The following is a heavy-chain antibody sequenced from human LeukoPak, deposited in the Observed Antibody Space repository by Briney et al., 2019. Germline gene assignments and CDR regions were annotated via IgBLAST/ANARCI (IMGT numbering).Heavy chain of an antibody. CDR2: INPNSGGT. J-gene: IGHJ5*02. Sequence: ASVKVSCKASGYTFTGYYMHWVRQAPGQGLEWMGWINPNSGGTNYAQKFQGRVTMTRDTSISTAYMKLSRLRSDDTAVYYCARSSRNGAATRGNWFDPWGQGTLVTVSS. V-gene: IGHV1-2*02. CDR3: ARSSRNGAATRGNWFDP. D-gene: IGHD2-8*01. CDR1: GYTFTGYY.